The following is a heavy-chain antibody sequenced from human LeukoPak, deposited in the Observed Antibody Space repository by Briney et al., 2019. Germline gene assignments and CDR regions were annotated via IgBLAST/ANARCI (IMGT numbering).Heavy chain of an antibody. J-gene: IGHJ5*02. Sequence: ASVKVSCTASGYTFTSYGISWVRQAPGQGLEWMGWINAYNGNTNYAQKLQGRVTMTTDTSTRTAYMELRSLRSDDTAVYYCARDYCSGGSCYLVLDPWGQGTLVTVSS. CDR3: ARDYCSGGSCYLVLDP. V-gene: IGHV1-18*01. D-gene: IGHD2-15*01. CDR2: INAYNGNT. CDR1: GYTFTSYG.